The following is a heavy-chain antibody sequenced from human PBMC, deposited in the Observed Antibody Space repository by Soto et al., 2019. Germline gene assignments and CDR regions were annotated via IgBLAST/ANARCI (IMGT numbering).Heavy chain of an antibody. J-gene: IGHJ4*02. D-gene: IGHD3-22*01. CDR1: GFTFSSYA. Sequence: QVQLVESGGGVVQPGRSLRLSCAASGFTFSSYAMHWVRQAPGKGLEWVAVISYEGSNKYYADSVKGRFTISRDNSKSTRYWQMNSLRDEDKAVYYCARAWGSSRYWSGFDFWGQGTLVTVSS. CDR3: ARAWGSSRYWSGFDF. V-gene: IGHV3-30-3*01. CDR2: ISYEGSNK.